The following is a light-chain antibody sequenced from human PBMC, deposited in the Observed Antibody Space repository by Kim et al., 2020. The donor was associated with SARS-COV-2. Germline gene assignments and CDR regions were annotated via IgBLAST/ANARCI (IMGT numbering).Light chain of an antibody. J-gene: IGKJ1*01. CDR3: QQTYSTPRT. CDR1: QYISSY. V-gene: IGKV1-39*01. CDR2: GAS. Sequence: ASVGDRVTIPCRASQYISSYLSWYQQKPGKAPNLLVYGASILQSGVPSRFSGSESGTAFTLTINSLQPEDFATYYCQQTYSTPRTFGQGTKVDIK.